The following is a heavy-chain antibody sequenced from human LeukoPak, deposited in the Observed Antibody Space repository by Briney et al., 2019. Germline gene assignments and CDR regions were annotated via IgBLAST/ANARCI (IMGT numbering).Heavy chain of an antibody. Sequence: AGGSLRLSCAASGFTFSSYWMSWVRQAPGKGLEWVATIKQDGSEKYYVDSVRGRFTISRDNAKNSLYLQMNSLRAEDTAVYYCARALTIFGVVERFDPWGQGTLVTVSS. CDR2: IKQDGSEK. CDR3: ARALTIFGVVERFDP. J-gene: IGHJ5*02. V-gene: IGHV3-7*01. D-gene: IGHD3-3*01. CDR1: GFTFSSYW.